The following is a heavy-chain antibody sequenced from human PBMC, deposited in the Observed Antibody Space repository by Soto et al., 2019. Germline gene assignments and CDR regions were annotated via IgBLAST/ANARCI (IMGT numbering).Heavy chain of an antibody. Sequence: GASVQVSCKASGYTFTSYDINWVRQATGQGLEWMGWMNPNSGNTGYAQKFQGRVTMTRNTSISTAYMELSSLRSEDTAVYYCAKDRDFWGGHYKHRGFDYWGHGTLVTVSS. D-gene: IGHD3-3*01. J-gene: IGHJ4*01. CDR3: AKDRDFWGGHYKHRGFDY. V-gene: IGHV1-8*01. CDR1: GYTFTSYD. CDR2: MNPNSGNT.